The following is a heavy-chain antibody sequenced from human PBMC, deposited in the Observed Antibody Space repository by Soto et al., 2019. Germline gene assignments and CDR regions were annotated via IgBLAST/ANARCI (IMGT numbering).Heavy chain of an antibody. CDR1: GFTFRSYV. D-gene: IGHD3-16*01. V-gene: IGHV3-33*05. CDR3: ARWGTTGGLDV. CDR2: TSYDGSNN. J-gene: IGHJ4*02. Sequence: QVQLVESGGGVVQPGTSLRLSCVGSGFTFRSYVIHWVRQAPGKGLEWVALTSYDGSNNSYGDSVKGRFTISRDNPRNTVELQMDSLRLEDTALYYCARWGTTGGLDVWGQGTLVSVSS.